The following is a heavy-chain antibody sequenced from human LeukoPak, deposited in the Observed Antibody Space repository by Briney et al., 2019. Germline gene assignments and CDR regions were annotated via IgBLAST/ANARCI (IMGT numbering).Heavy chain of an antibody. Sequence: ASVKVSCKASGYTFTSYGISWVRQAPGQGLEWMGWISAYNGNTNYAQKLQGRVTMTTDTSTSTAYMELRSLISDDTAVYYCARPTTPKSRYYFDYWGQGTLVTVSS. CDR2: ISAYNGNT. CDR3: ARPTTPKSRYYFDY. J-gene: IGHJ4*02. V-gene: IGHV1-18*01. D-gene: IGHD4-17*01. CDR1: GYTFTSYG.